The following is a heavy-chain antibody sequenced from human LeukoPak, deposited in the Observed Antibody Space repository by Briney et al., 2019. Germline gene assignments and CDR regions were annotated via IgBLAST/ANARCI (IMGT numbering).Heavy chain of an antibody. D-gene: IGHD3-22*01. V-gene: IGHV3-74*01. Sequence: GGSLRLSRTTSGFTVTNYWMHWVRQAPGKGLVWVSRINSDGSNTSYAGSVKGRFTISRDNARNTLYLQMNSLRAEDTAVYYCAGGLSDYYYTVGYWGQGTLVTVSS. CDR2: INSDGSNT. CDR3: AGGLSDYYYTVGY. J-gene: IGHJ4*02. CDR1: GFTVTNYW.